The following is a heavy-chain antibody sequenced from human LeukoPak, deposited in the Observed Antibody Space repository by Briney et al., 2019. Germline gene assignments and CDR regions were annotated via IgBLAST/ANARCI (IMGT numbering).Heavy chain of an antibody. CDR3: ARDRDNYDYVWGSYRPQGDAFDI. Sequence: GGSLRLSCAASGFTFSSYCMSWVRQAPGKGLEWVANIKQDGSEKYYVDSVKGRFTISRDNAKNSLYLQMNSLRAEDTAVYYCARDRDNYDYVWGSYRPQGDAFDIWGQGTMVTVSS. J-gene: IGHJ3*02. D-gene: IGHD3-16*02. V-gene: IGHV3-7*01. CDR2: IKQDGSEK. CDR1: GFTFSSYC.